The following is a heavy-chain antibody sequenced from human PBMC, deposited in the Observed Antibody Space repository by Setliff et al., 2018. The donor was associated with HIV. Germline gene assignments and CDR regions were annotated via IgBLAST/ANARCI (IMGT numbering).Heavy chain of an antibody. V-gene: IGHV1-18*01. CDR3: AREGLWFGDRGYYMDV. Sequence: GASVKVSCKASGYTSTSSGITWVRQAPGQGLEWMGWIGTYNGDTNYAQKFQGRVTMTTDTSTSTAYMELRSLISDDTAVYYCAREGLWFGDRGYYMDVWGTGTAVTVSS. D-gene: IGHD3-10*01. J-gene: IGHJ6*03. CDR1: GYTSTSSG. CDR2: IGTYNGDT.